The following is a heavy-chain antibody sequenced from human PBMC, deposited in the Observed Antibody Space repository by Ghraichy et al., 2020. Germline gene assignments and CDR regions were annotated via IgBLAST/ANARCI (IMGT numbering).Heavy chain of an antibody. D-gene: IGHD1-26*01. CDR3: ARDSGWVLLFDPVWFDP. CDR1: GDSVSSNSAA. Sequence: SHTLSLTCAISGDSVSSNSAAWNWIRQSPSRGLEWLGRTYYRSKWYNDYAVSVKSRITINPDTSKNQFSLQLNSVTPEDTAVYYCARDSGWVLLFDPVWFDPWGQGTLVTVSS. CDR2: TYYRSKWYN. J-gene: IGHJ5*02. V-gene: IGHV6-1*01.